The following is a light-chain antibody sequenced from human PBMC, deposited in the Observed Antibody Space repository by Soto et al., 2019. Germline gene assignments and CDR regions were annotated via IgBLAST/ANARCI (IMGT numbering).Light chain of an antibody. CDR1: QSISDS. J-gene: IGKJ4*01. CDR3: QQSFSFPAT. Sequence: DIQMPQSPSSLSASVGDRVTITCRASQSISDSLNWYQHKPGTAPKLLIYAASSLQSGVPSRFSGGGSGTAFSLTISSLQPEDFVTYFCQQSFSFPATFGGGTKVEIK. V-gene: IGKV1-39*01. CDR2: AAS.